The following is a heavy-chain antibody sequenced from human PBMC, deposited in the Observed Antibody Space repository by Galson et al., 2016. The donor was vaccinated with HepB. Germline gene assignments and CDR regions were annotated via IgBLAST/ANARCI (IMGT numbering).Heavy chain of an antibody. D-gene: IGHD4-23*01. V-gene: IGHV3-74*01. J-gene: IGHJ4*02. Sequence: SLRLSCAASGFTFSNYWMHWVRQAPGKGLVWVSRINTDGSSTTYADSVKGRFTISRDNAKNTLYLQMNSLRAEDTAVYYCARDLWRGGRIDYWGQGTLVTVSS. CDR1: GFTFSNYW. CDR2: INTDGSST. CDR3: ARDLWRGGRIDY.